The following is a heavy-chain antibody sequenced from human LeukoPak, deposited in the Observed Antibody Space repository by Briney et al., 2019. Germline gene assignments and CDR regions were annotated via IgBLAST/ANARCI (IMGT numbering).Heavy chain of an antibody. CDR2: INPNSGGT. J-gene: IGHJ4*02. V-gene: IGHV1-2*02. CDR3: ATAVQYYYDSSGYGY. Sequence: ASVKVSCKASGYTFTGYYMHWVRQAPGQGLEWMGWINPNSGGTNYAQKSQGRVTMTRDTSISTAYMELSRLRSDDTAVYYCATAVQYYYDSSGYGYWGQGTLVTVSS. D-gene: IGHD3-22*01. CDR1: GYTFTGYY.